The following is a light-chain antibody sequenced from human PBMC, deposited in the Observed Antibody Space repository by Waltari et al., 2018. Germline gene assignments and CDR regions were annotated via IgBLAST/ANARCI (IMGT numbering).Light chain of an antibody. V-gene: IGLV2-8*01. J-gene: IGLJ1*01. CDR2: EVD. Sequence: QSALTQPPSASGSPGQSVTIPCPGTRHAVGAYNYLPWYPHHPGKAPKLIIFEVDKPPSGVPDRFSGSKSGNTASLTVSELQAEDEAEYYCHSYAGTKGVFGTGTKVTVL. CDR3: HSYAGTKGV. CDR1: RHAVGAYNY.